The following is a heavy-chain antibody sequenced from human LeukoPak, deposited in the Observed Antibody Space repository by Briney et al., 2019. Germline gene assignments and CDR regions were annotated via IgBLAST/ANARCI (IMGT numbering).Heavy chain of an antibody. D-gene: IGHD4-11*01. CDR3: ARAPGTIYSNYANPDY. Sequence: GGSLRLSCEASGFIFRSYSTNWVRQAPGKGLEWISCISADRTYIHYADSVKGRFTISRDNAKNSLSLQMDSLRAEDTAVYYCARAPGTIYSNYANPDYWGRGTLVTVSS. J-gene: IGHJ4*02. CDR1: GFIFRSYS. V-gene: IGHV3-21*01. CDR2: ISADRTYI.